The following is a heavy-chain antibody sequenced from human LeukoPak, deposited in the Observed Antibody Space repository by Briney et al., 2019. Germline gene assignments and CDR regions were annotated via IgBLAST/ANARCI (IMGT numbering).Heavy chain of an antibody. D-gene: IGHD3-10*01. CDR3: ARDSPYGSVHDYYYGMDV. CDR1: GFTVSSNY. J-gene: IGHJ6*02. V-gene: IGHV3-53*01. Sequence: PGGSLRLSCAASGFTVSSNYMSWVRQAPGKGLEWVSVIYSGGSTYYADSVKGRFTISRDNSKNTLYLQMNSLRAEDTAVYYCARDSPYGSVHDYYYGMDVWGQGTTVTVSS. CDR2: IYSGGST.